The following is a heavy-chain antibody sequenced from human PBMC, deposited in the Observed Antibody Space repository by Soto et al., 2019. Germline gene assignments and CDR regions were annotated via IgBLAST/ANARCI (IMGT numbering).Heavy chain of an antibody. CDR3: ARAKLPEWLLSPYYYYMDV. Sequence: GGSLRLSCAASGFTVSSNYMSWVRQAPGKGLEWVSVIYSGGSTYYADSVKGRFTISRRNSKNTLYLQMNSLRAEDTAVYYCARAKLPEWLLSPYYYYMDVWGKGTTVTVSS. CDR2: IYSGGST. D-gene: IGHD3-3*01. V-gene: IGHV3-53*04. CDR1: GFTVSSNY. J-gene: IGHJ6*03.